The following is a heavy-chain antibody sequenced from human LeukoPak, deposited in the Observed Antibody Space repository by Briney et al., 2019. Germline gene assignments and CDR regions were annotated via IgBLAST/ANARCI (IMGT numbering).Heavy chain of an antibody. CDR1: GFTFSSNE. Sequence: GGSLRLSCAASGFTFSSNEMNWVRQAPGKELEWVSYINSGGTIIYYADSVKGRFTISRDNAKNSLYLQMNSLRAEDTAIYYCARDWFADWGQGTLVIVSS. CDR3: ARDWFAD. J-gene: IGHJ4*02. V-gene: IGHV3-48*03. CDR2: INSGGTII.